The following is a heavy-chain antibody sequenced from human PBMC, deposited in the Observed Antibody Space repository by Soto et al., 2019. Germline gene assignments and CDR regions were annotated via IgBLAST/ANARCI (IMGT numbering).Heavy chain of an antibody. D-gene: IGHD3-3*01. CDR2: ISWNSGSI. CDR3: AKDRISIFGEVDY. Sequence: EVQLLESGGGLVQPGGSLRLSCAASGFTFDDYAMHWVRQAPGKGLEWVSGISWNSGSIGYADSVKGRFSISRDNAKNSLYLQMNSLRTEDTALYYCAKDRISIFGEVDYWGQGTLVTVSS. J-gene: IGHJ4*02. CDR1: GFTFDDYA. V-gene: IGHV3-9*01.